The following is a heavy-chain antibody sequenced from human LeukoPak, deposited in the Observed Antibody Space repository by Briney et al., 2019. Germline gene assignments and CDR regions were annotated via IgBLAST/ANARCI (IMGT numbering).Heavy chain of an antibody. CDR1: GFTFSDTW. V-gene: IGHV3-15*01. J-gene: IGHJ5*02. CDR3: TMNPTP. CDR2: IKRKTDGETT. Sequence: GGSLRLSCAASGFTFSDTWMNWVRQAPGKGLEWVGRIKRKTDGETTEYAAPVKGRFTISRDDSKNTVYLQRNSLKSEDTGLYYCTMNPTPWGRGTLVTVSP.